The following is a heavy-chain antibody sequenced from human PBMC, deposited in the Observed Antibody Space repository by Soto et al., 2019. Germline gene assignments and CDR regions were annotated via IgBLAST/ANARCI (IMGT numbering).Heavy chain of an antibody. V-gene: IGHV5-51*01. J-gene: IGHJ4*02. CDR2: IYPGDSDT. CDR3: ARHEGPNYYDTNGHRDY. Sequence: EVRLVQSGPEVKEPGESLKISCKVSGYRFTSYWIGWVRQMPGKGLEWMGIIYPGDSDTRYSPSFQGLVTISADKSIFTAYLQWSSLKASDTAMYFCARHEGPNYYDTNGHRDYWGQGTLVSVSS. CDR1: GYRFTSYW. D-gene: IGHD3-22*01.